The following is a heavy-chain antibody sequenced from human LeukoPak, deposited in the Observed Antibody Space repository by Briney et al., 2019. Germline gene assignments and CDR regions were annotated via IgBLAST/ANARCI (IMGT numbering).Heavy chain of an antibody. D-gene: IGHD5-18*01. CDR2: IIPILGIA. CDR3: AAIPDTAIIDSFDS. V-gene: IGHV1-69*04. J-gene: IGHJ4*02. Sequence: SVKVSCKASGGTFSSYAISWVRQAPGQGLEWMGRIIPILGIANYAQKFQGRVTITADKSTNTAYMELSSLRFEDTAVYYCAAIPDTAIIDSFDSWGQGTLVTVSS. CDR1: GGTFSSYA.